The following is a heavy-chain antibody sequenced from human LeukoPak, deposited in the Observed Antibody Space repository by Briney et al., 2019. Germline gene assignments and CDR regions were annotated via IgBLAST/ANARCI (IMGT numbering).Heavy chain of an antibody. Sequence: SETLSLTCAVYGGSFSGYYWSWIRQPPWKGLEWIGVINHSESNNYNPSLKSRVTISVDTSKNQFSLKLSSVTAADTAVYYCARLGIVVVPAATPTPDPPNWFDPWGQGTLVTVSS. CDR1: GGSFSGYY. J-gene: IGHJ5*02. V-gene: IGHV4-34*01. CDR3: ARLGIVVVPAATPTPDPPNWFDP. D-gene: IGHD2-2*01. CDR2: INHSESN.